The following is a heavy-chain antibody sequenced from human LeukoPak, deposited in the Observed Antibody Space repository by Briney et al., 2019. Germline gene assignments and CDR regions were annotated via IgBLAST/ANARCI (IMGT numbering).Heavy chain of an antibody. D-gene: IGHD3-16*01. CDR2: IYPDDSDT. Sequence: GESLKISCQGSGYKFTNYWIAWVRQMPGKGLEWMGSIYPDDSDTRYSPSFQGQVIISADRSSSSAYLQWSGLKASDTAMYFCARGGNYDYYYYFMDVWGKGTTVTVSS. CDR3: ARGGNYDYYYYFMDV. CDR1: GYKFTNYW. J-gene: IGHJ6*03. V-gene: IGHV5-51*01.